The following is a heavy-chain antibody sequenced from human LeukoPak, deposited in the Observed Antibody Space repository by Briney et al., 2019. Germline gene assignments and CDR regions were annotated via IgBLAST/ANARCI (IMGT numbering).Heavy chain of an antibody. V-gene: IGHV1-18*01. CDR2: ISAYNGNT. D-gene: IGHD6-6*01. J-gene: IGHJ5*02. Sequence: ASVKVSCKASGFTFTSSAMQWVRQAPGQGLEWMGWISAYNGNTNYAQKLQGRVTMTTDTSTSTAYMELKSLRSDDTAVYYCARRYSSSFDPWGQGTLVTVSS. CDR1: GFTFTSSA. CDR3: ARRYSSSFDP.